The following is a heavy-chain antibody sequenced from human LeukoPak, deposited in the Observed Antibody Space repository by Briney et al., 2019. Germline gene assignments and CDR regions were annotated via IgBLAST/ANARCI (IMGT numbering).Heavy chain of an antibody. J-gene: IGHJ6*03. D-gene: IGHD3-10*01. Sequence: ASVKVSCKASGYTFTGSYMHWVRQAPGQGLEWMGWINPNSGGTNYAQKFQGRVTMTRDTSISTAYMELSRLRSDDTAVYYCARDWLLWFGDSSEDYYYYYMDVWGKGTTVTVSS. CDR1: GYTFTGSY. CDR3: ARDWLLWFGDSSEDYYYYYMDV. V-gene: IGHV1-2*02. CDR2: INPNSGGT.